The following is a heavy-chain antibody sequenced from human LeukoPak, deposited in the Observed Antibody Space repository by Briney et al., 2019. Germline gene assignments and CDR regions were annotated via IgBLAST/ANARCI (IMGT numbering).Heavy chain of an antibody. CDR1: GYTFTSYN. CDR2: MNPNSGNT. D-gene: IGHD2-15*01. Sequence: ASVKVSCKASGYTFTSYNINWVRQATGQGLEWMGWMNPNSGNTDSEQKFQGRVTMTRITSTSTAYMELSSLRSEDTAVYYCARYCSGGSCYSGFDYWGQGTLVTVSS. CDR3: ARYCSGGSCYSGFDY. V-gene: IGHV1-8*01. J-gene: IGHJ4*02.